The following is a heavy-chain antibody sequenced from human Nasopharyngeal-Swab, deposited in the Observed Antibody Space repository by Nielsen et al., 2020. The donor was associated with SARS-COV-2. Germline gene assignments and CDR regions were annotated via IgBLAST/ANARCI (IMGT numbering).Heavy chain of an antibody. V-gene: IGHV5-51*01. J-gene: IGHJ6*02. D-gene: IGHD5-12*01. CDR1: GYSFTSYW. CDR3: VRPEGVATSFKYYFQYGMDV. Sequence: GGSLRLSCKGSGYSFTSYWIAWLLQMPGKGLEWLGIIYPPDSDTRYNPSFQGQVTISADKSISTAYLQWSSLKASDTAMYYCVRPEGVATSFKYYFQYGMDVWGQGTMVTVPS. CDR2: IYPPDSDT.